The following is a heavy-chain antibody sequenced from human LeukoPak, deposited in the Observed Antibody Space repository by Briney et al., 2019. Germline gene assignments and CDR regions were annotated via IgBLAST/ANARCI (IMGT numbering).Heavy chain of an antibody. CDR3: AREGDSSSVGWFDP. V-gene: IGHV4-38-2*02. Sequence: SETLSLTCIVSGFSIRSDYAWGWVRQPPGKGLEWIGIIYHSGNTYYNPSLKSRVTMSVDTSKNQFSLKLSSVTAADTAVYYCAREGDSSSVGWFDPWGQGTLVTVSS. CDR2: IYHSGNT. CDR1: GFSIRSDYA. J-gene: IGHJ5*02. D-gene: IGHD6-13*01.